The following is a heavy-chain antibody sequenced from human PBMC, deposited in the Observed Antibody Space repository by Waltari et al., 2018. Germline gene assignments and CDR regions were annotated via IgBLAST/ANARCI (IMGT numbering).Heavy chain of an antibody. CDR3: ASTYDSWSGSLRFDP. CDR2: IKQDGSEK. Sequence: EVQLVESGGGLVQPGGSLRLSCAASGFTFSSYWMSWVRQAPGKGLEWVANIKQDGSEKNYVDSVKGRFTISRDNAKNSLYLQMNSLRVEDTAVYYCASTYDSWSGSLRFDPWGQGTLVTVSS. V-gene: IGHV3-7*03. CDR1: GFTFSSYW. D-gene: IGHD3-3*01. J-gene: IGHJ5*02.